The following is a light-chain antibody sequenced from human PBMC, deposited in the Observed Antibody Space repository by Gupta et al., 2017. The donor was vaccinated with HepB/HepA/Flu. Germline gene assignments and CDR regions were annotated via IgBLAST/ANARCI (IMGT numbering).Light chain of an antibody. J-gene: IGLJ3*02. Sequence: QSALTQPASVSGSPGPSITISCTGTSNDIGYYTHVSWYQQYPGKAPKVIIYEVSQRPSGISTRFSGSKSGNTASLTISGLQAEDETDYYCSADGRGHAWVFGGGTRLTVL. CDR2: EVS. V-gene: IGLV2-23*02. CDR3: SADGRGHAWV. CDR1: SNDIGYYTH.